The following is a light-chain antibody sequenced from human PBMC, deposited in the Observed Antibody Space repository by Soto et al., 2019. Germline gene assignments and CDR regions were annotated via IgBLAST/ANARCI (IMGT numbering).Light chain of an antibody. J-gene: IGKJ4*01. CDR1: QSVSSY. CDR3: QQRSNRPLA. V-gene: IGKV3-11*01. Sequence: EILLSQSPATLSLSPAERATLSSRPSQSVSSYLAWFQQKAGQAPRLLIYDASNRATDIPARFSGTGSPTDFTVTMGSLEPEDFAVYYGQQRSNRPLAFGRGTHVDI. CDR2: DAS.